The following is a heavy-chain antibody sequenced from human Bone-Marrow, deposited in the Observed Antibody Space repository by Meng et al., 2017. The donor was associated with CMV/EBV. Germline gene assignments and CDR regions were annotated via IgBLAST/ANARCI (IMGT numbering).Heavy chain of an antibody. CDR3: ARQRGFGNLLRLYYYYYGMDV. CDR2: IYYSGST. D-gene: IGHD3-10*01. CDR1: GGSISSSSYY. Sequence: GSLRLSCTVSGGSISSSSYYWGWIRQPPGKGLEWIGSIYYSGSTYYNPSLKSRVTISVETPKNQFSLKLSSVPAADAAVYYCARQRGFGNLLRLYYYYYGMDVWGQGTTVTVSS. J-gene: IGHJ6*02. V-gene: IGHV4-39*01.